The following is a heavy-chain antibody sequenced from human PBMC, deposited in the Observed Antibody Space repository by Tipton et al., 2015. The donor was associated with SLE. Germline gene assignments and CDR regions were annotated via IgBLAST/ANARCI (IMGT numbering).Heavy chain of an antibody. CDR1: GGSIIRSSYY. D-gene: IGHD2-15*01. Sequence: TLSLTCAVSGGSIIRSSYYWTWIRQPAGKALEWIGHVYTTGRTDYNPSLQSRVTISVDTSKNQLSLKLTSVTAADTAVYYFARVNWGHCYGGSCYYLDSWGQGTLVTVAS. J-gene: IGHJ4*02. CDR3: ARVNWGHCYGGSCYYLDS. V-gene: IGHV4-61*09. CDR2: VYTTGRT.